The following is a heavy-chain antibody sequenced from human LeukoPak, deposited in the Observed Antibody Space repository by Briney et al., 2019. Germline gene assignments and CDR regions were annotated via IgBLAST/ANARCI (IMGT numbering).Heavy chain of an antibody. V-gene: IGHV4-59*01. CDR3: ARDRRGYSYSSYYYYYYMDV. CDR1: GGSISSYY. D-gene: IGHD5-18*01. Sequence: SETLSLTCTVSGGSISSYYWSWIRQPPGKGLEWIGYIYYSGSTNYNPSLNSRVTISVDTSKNQFSPKLSSVTAADTAVYYCARDRRGYSYSSYYYYYYMDVWGKGTTVTVSS. J-gene: IGHJ6*03. CDR2: IYYSGST.